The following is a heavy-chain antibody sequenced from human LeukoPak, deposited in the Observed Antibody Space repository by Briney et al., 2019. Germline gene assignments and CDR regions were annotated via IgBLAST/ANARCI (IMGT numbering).Heavy chain of an antibody. V-gene: IGHV4-59*12. Sequence: PSETLSLTCTVSGGSISSYYWSWIRQPPGKGLEWIGYIYYSGSTNYNPSLKSRVTMSVDTSKSQFSLKLSSVTAADTAVYYCARDKYYGSGSYGEYNWFDPWGQGTLVTVSS. J-gene: IGHJ5*02. CDR2: IYYSGST. D-gene: IGHD3-10*01. CDR3: ARDKYYGSGSYGEYNWFDP. CDR1: GGSISSYY.